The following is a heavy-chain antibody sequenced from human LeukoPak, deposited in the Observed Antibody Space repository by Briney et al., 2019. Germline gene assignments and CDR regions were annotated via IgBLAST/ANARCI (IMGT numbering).Heavy chain of an antibody. V-gene: IGHV4-38-2*02. CDR3: ARHGGYSSSWYYFDY. J-gene: IGHJ4*02. D-gene: IGHD6-13*01. CDR1: GYSIASGYY. Sequence: PSETLSLTCTVSGYSIASGYYWGWIRQPPGKGLEWIGSFYHSGSTFYNPSLKSRVTISVDPSKNQFSLKLSSVTAADTAVYYCARHGGYSSSWYYFDYWGQGTLVTVSS. CDR2: FYHSGST.